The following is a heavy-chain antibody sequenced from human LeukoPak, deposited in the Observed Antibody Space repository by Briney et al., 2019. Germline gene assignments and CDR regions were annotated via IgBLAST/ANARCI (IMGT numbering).Heavy chain of an antibody. CDR1: GGSISSSSYY. CDR2: INHSGST. V-gene: IGHV4-39*07. Sequence: PSETLSLTCTVSGGSISSSSYYWGWICQPPGKGLELIGEINHSGSTNYNPSLKSRVTISVDTSKNQFSLKLSSVTAADTAVYYCARGRGKKYSSSRGLDYWGQGTLVTVSS. D-gene: IGHD6-6*01. CDR3: ARGRGKKYSSSRGLDY. J-gene: IGHJ4*02.